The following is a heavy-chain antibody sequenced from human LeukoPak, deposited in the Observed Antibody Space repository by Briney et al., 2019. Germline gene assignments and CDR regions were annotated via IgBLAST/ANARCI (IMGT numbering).Heavy chain of an antibody. J-gene: IGHJ4*02. V-gene: IGHV1-69*05. Sequence: SVKVSCKASGGTFSSYAISWVRQAPGQGVEWMGRIIPIFGTANYAQKFQGSVTTPTDESPSTAYMELSSLRSEHTAVYYCATEIGDYDILTGYYADIDYWGEGTLVTASS. CDR1: GGTFSSYA. CDR2: IIPIFGTA. CDR3: ATEIGDYDILTGYYADIDY. D-gene: IGHD3-9*01.